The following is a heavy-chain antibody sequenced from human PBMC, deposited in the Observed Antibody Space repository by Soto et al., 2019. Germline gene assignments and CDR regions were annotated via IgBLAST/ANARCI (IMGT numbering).Heavy chain of an antibody. J-gene: IGHJ4*02. D-gene: IGHD3-10*01. V-gene: IGHV4-39*01. CDR3: ASHLILLNPFVD. CDR1: GGSISSSSYY. Sequence: QLQLQESGPGLVKPSETLSLTCTVSGGSISSSSYYWGWIRQPPGKGLEWIGSIYYSGSTYYNPSLKSRVTISVDTSKNQFSLKLSSVTAADTAAYYCASHLILLNPFVDWGQGTLVTVSS. CDR2: IYYSGST.